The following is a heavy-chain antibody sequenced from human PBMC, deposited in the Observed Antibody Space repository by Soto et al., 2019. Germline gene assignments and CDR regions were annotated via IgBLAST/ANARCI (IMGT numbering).Heavy chain of an antibody. V-gene: IGHV5-51*01. CDR1: GYSFTSYW. CDR3: AIPHTPYCSGTSCYMGY. J-gene: IGHJ4*01. Sequence: PGESLKISCKGSGYSFTSYWIGWVRQMPGKGLEWMGIIYPGDSDTRYSPSFQGQVTISADKSISTAYLQWTSLKASDTAMYYCAIPHTPYCSGTSCYMGYWGQGTLVT. D-gene: IGHD2-2*02. CDR2: IYPGDSDT.